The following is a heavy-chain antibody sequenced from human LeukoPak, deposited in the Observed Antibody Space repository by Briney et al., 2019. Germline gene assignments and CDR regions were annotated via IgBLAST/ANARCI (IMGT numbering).Heavy chain of an antibody. V-gene: IGHV4-61*01. J-gene: IGHJ4*02. CDR2: IYYSGST. Sequence: SETLSLTCTVSGGSVSSGSYYWSWIRQPPGKGLEWIGYIYYSGSTNYNPSLKSRVTISVDTSKNQFSLKLSSVTAADTAVYYCARDSHDSSGYYYLDYWGQGTLVTVSS. CDR3: ARDSHDSSGYYYLDY. D-gene: IGHD3-22*01. CDR1: GGSVSSGSYY.